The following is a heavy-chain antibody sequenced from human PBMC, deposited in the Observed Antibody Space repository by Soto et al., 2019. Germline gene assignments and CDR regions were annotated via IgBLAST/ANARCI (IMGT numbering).Heavy chain of an antibody. D-gene: IGHD2-2*02. CDR3: ARGGYCSSTSCYTFAEYFQH. V-gene: IGHV1-69*01. Sequence: QVLLVQSGAEVKKPGSSVKVSCKASGGTFSSYAISWVRQAPGQGLEWMGGIIPIFGTANYAQKFQGRVTITADESTSTAYMELSSLRSEDTAVYYCARGGYCSSTSCYTFAEYFQHWGQGTLVTVSS. CDR1: GGTFSSYA. CDR2: IIPIFGTA. J-gene: IGHJ1*01.